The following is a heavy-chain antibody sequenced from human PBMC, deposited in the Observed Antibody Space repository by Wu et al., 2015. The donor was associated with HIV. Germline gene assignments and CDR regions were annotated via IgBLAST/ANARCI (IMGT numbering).Heavy chain of an antibody. CDR3: ARDGGGYDWVVIYYYYYGMDV. CDR2: ISAYNGNT. J-gene: IGHJ6*02. Sequence: QVQLVQSGAEVKKPGASVKVSCKASGYTFTSYGISWVRQAPGQGLEWMGWISAYNGNTNYAQKLQGRVTMTTDTSTSTAYMELRSLRSDDTAVYYCARDGGGYDWVVIYYYYYGMDVWGQGTTVTVSS. CDR1: GYTFTSYG. D-gene: IGHD5-12*01. V-gene: IGHV1-18*01.